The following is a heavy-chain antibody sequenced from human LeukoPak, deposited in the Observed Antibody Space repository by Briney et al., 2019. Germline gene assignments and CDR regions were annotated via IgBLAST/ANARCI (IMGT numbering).Heavy chain of an antibody. CDR2: ISSSGSTI. CDR1: GFTFSSYE. V-gene: IGHV3-48*03. D-gene: IGHD2-2*01. J-gene: IGHJ4*02. Sequence: GGSLRLSCAASGFTFSSYEMNWVRQAPGKGLEWVSYISSSGSTIYYADSVKGRFTISRDNSKNTLYLQMNSLRAEDTAVYYCAKDHAMIPLSWGQGTLVTVSS. CDR3: AKDHAMIPLS.